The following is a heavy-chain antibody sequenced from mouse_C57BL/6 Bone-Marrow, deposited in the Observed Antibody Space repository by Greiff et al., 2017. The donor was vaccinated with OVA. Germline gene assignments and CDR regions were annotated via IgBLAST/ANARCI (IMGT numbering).Heavy chain of an antibody. Sequence: VQLQQSGAELARPGASVKLSCKASGYTFTSYGISWVKQRPGQGLEWIGEIYPRSGNTYYNEKFKGKATLTADKSSSTAYMELRSLTSEDSAVYFCARGGYYGTRLAYWGQGTLVTVSA. V-gene: IGHV1-81*01. CDR1: GYTFTSYG. CDR2: IYPRSGNT. D-gene: IGHD1-1*01. J-gene: IGHJ3*01. CDR3: ARGGYYGTRLAY.